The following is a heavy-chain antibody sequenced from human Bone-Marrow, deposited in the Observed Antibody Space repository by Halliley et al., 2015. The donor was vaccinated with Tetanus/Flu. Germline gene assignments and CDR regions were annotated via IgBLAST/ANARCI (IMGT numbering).Heavy chain of an antibody. J-gene: IGHJ4*02. CDR3: ANLAVPFAC. Sequence: SLRLSCAASGFTFPHYDMTWVRLAPGKGLEWVSSISGSGGTTYYADSVKGRFVISRDNSKNTLFLHMNSLRAEDTAVYYCANLAVPFACGGQGTLVSVPP. CDR1: GFTFPHYD. D-gene: IGHD4-17*01. V-gene: IGHV3-23*01. CDR2: ISGSGGTT.